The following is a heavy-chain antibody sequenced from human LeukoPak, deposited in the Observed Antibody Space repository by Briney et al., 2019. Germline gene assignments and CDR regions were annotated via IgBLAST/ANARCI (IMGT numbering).Heavy chain of an antibody. CDR1: GGSISGYY. V-gene: IGHV4-59*08. CDR3: ARQDYYDSSGPFDP. D-gene: IGHD3-22*01. J-gene: IGHJ5*02. CDR2: IYYSGST. Sequence: SETLSLTCTVSGGSISGYYWSWIRQPPGKGLEWIGYIYYSGSTNYNPSLKSRVTISVDTSKNQFSLKLSSVTAADTAVYYCARQDYYDSSGPFDPWGQGTLVTVSS.